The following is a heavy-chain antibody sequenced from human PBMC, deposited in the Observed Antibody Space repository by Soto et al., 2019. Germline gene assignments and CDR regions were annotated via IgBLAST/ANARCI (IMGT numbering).Heavy chain of an antibody. J-gene: IGHJ4*02. CDR3: TNWRASFNFDY. V-gene: IGHV3-49*04. CDR1: GFTFGDFA. CDR2: IRTNIYRATT. Sequence: GGSLRLSCRASGFTFGDFAMGWVRQPPGKGLEWVGFIRTNIYRATTEYAASVKGRSSISRDDYRSIVYLEINSLRSEDTAVYYCTNWRASFNFDYWGQGALVTVSS.